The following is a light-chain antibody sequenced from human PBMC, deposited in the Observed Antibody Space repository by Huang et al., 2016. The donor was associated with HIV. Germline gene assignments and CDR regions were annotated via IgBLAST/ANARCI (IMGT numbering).Light chain of an antibody. J-gene: IGKJ5*01. CDR3: QQRNNWPPII. CDR2: GAS. V-gene: IGKV3-11*01. Sequence: EIVLTQSPATLSLSPGERATLSCRASRSVTGGSLAWYQHKPGQPPRLLIYGASNRATGIPARFSGSGSGTDFTLTISSLEPEDFAVYFCQQRNNWPPIIFGQGTRLEMK. CDR1: RSVTGGS.